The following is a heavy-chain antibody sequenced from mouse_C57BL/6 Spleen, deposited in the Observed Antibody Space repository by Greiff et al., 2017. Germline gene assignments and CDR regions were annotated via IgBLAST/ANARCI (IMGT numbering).Heavy chain of an antibody. D-gene: IGHD2-1*01. CDR1: GYTFTDYN. Sequence: EVQLQQSGPELVKPGASVKIPCKASGYTFTDYNMDWVKQSHGKSLEWIGDINPNNGGTIYNQKFKGKATLTVDKSSSTAYMELRSLTSEDTAVYYCARRGGLWYPFAYWGQGTLVTVSA. V-gene: IGHV1-18*01. CDR2: INPNNGGT. CDR3: ARRGGLWYPFAY. J-gene: IGHJ3*01.